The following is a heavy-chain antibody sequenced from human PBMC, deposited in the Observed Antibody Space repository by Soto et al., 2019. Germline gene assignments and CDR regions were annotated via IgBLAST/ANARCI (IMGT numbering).Heavy chain of an antibody. D-gene: IGHD6-25*01. J-gene: IGHJ4*02. Sequence: SETVSLTCTVSGVSINNYYWTWIRQPPGKRLEWIGAIYYTGSTTYNPSLRSRVTFSVDTSKNQFSLSLTSVTAADTAVYFCEKVVSGGHLDYWGQGTLVTVSS. CDR3: EKVVSGGHLDY. CDR1: GVSINNYY. CDR2: IYYTGST. V-gene: IGHV4-59*01.